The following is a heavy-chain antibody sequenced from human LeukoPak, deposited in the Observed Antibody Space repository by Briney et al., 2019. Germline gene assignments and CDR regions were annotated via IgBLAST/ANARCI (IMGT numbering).Heavy chain of an antibody. D-gene: IGHD6-13*01. CDR2: INPNSGGT. Sequence: ASVKVSCKASGYTFTGYYMHWVRQAPGQGLEWMGWINPNSGGTNYAQKFQGRVTMTRDTSISTAYMELSRLISDDTAVYYCARGRIAAAGTWWFDPWGQGTLVTVSS. J-gene: IGHJ5*02. CDR3: ARGRIAAAGTWWFDP. CDR1: GYTFTGYY. V-gene: IGHV1-2*02.